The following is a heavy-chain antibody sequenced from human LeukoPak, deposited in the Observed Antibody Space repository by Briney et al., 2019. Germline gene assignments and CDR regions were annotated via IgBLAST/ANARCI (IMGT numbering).Heavy chain of an antibody. J-gene: IGHJ4*02. D-gene: IGHD6-19*01. CDR3: AREQSGTRGWYTVDY. V-gene: IGHV3-23*01. Sequence: GGSLTLSCAVSGFTFSTYAMTWIRQGPGKGLEWVSAIRPDGDRTYYANSVRGRFTISRDNSKDTVYLQINGLRVEDTAVYYCAREQSGTRGWYTVDYWGQGTLVTVSS. CDR1: GFTFSTYA. CDR2: IRPDGDRT.